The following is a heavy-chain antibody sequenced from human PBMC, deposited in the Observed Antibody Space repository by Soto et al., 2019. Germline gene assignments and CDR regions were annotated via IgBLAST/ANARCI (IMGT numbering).Heavy chain of an antibody. D-gene: IGHD1-1*01. Sequence: GGSLRLSCVVSGFTFSTYAMTWVRQAPGKGLEWVSTINDGGGSTYYADSVKGRFTISRDNSKSTLYLQVYSLRAEDTAVYYCARGQNWKPSVDYWGQGTLVTVSS. CDR2: INDGGGST. CDR3: ARGQNWKPSVDY. V-gene: IGHV3-23*01. J-gene: IGHJ4*02. CDR1: GFTFSTYA.